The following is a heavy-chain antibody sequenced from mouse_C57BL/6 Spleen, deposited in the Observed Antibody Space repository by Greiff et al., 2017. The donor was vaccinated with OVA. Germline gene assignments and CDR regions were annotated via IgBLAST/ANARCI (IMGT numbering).Heavy chain of an antibody. J-gene: IGHJ1*03. Sequence: VQLQQSGPELVKPGASVKISCKASGYAFSSSWMNWVKQRPGKGLEWIGRIYPGDGDTNYNGKFKGKATLTADKSSSTAYLQLSSLTSEDSAVYFCARGLLRPSFDVWGTGTTVTVSS. V-gene: IGHV1-82*01. D-gene: IGHD1-2*01. CDR2: IYPGDGDT. CDR1: GYAFSSSW. CDR3: ARGLLRPSFDV.